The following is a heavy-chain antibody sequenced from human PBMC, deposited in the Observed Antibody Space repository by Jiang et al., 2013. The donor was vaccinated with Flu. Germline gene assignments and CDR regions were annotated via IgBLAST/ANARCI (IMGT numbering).Heavy chain of an antibody. V-gene: IGHV3-21*06. Sequence: QLLESGGGLVKPGESLRLSCAGTGFPFSRYTMSWVRRAPGKGLEWVSSISSDNSYIYYAGSVKGRFTISRDNAKNSLYLQMNSLRVEDTAVYYCARSIGDDSRDYWGREPWSPSPQ. CDR3: ARSIGDDSRDY. D-gene: IGHD6-6*01. CDR2: ISSDNSYI. CDR1: GFPFSRYT. J-gene: IGHJ4*02.